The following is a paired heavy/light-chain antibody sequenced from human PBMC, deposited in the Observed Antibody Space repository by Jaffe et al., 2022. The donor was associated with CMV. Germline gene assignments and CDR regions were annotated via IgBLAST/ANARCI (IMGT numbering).Heavy chain of an antibody. J-gene: IGHJ5*02. CDR2: ISGSGANK. Sequence: EVQLLESGGGWVQPGGSLRLSCAASGFTFSSYAMSWVRQAPGKRLEWVSGISGSGANKYYANSVEGRFTISRDNSKNTLYLQMSSLRADDTALYYCATEQGFEGLSSARFDPWGQGTLVTVSS. CDR1: GFTFSSYA. V-gene: IGHV3-23*01. CDR3: ATEQGFEGLSSARFDP. D-gene: IGHD3-16*02.
Light chain of an antibody. V-gene: IGKV3-20*01. J-gene: IGKJ4*01. CDR2: GAS. CDR1: QSVTSTY. Sequence: EIVLTQSPGTLSLSPGERATLSCRASQSVTSTYLAWYQQKLGQAPRLLIYGASTRATGIPDRFSGSGSGTDFILTISRLEPEDFAVYFCQQHHRSPVTFGGGTKVEIK. CDR3: QQHHRSPVT.